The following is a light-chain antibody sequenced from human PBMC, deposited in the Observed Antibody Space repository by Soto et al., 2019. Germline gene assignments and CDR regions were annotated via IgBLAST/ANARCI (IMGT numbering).Light chain of an antibody. V-gene: IGKV1-5*01. J-gene: IGKJ2*01. Sequence: DIQLTQSPSTLSESVGDRVTITCRASQSIEKWLAWYQRKPGKAPKLLIYDASILASGVSSRFSGSGYGTEFTLTITSLQPDDFESYDCQQYETYYPYTFGQGTKVEIK. CDR1: QSIEKW. CDR2: DAS. CDR3: QQYETYYPYT.